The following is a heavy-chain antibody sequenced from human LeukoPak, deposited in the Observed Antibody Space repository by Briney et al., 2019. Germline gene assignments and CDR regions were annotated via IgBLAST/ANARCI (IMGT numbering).Heavy chain of an antibody. V-gene: IGHV4-4*07. J-gene: IGHJ4*02. D-gene: IGHD3-22*01. Sequence: SETLSLTCTVSGGSISSYYWSWIRQPAGKGLEWIGRIYTSGSTNYNPSLKSRVTMSVDTSKSQFSLKLSSVTAADTAVYYCARAGVHYYDSSGYLDYWGQGTLVTVSS. CDR1: GGSISSYY. CDR2: IYTSGST. CDR3: ARAGVHYYDSSGYLDY.